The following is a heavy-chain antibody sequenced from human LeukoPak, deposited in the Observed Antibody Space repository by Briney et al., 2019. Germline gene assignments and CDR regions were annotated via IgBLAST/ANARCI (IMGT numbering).Heavy chain of an antibody. CDR3: ARRLRYNWNYGGENYFDY. CDR2: ISGSGGST. CDR1: GFTFSSYA. Sequence: GGSLRLSCAASGFTFSSYAMSWVGQAPGKGLEWVSGISGSGGSTYYADSVKGRFTISRDNSKNTLYLQMNSLRAEDTAVYYCARRLRYNWNYGGENYFDYWGQGTLVTVSS. V-gene: IGHV3-23*01. D-gene: IGHD1-7*01. J-gene: IGHJ4*02.